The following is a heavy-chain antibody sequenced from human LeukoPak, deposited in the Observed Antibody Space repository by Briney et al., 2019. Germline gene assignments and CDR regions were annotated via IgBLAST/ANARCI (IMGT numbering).Heavy chain of an antibody. CDR1: GYTFTGYY. D-gene: IGHD3-10*01. CDR3: ARGPNTYYYGSGSYDH. V-gene: IGHV1-2*02. Sequence: ASVKVSCKASGYTFTGYYMHWVRQAPGQGLEWMGWINPNSGGTNYAQKFQGRVTMTRDTSISTAYMELSRLRSDDTAVYYCARGPNTYYYGSGSYDHWGQGTLVTVSS. J-gene: IGHJ4*02. CDR2: INPNSGGT.